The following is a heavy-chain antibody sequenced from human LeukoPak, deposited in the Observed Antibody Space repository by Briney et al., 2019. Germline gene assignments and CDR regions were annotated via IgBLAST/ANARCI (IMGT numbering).Heavy chain of an antibody. J-gene: IGHJ5*02. CDR1: GGTFSSYA. V-gene: IGHV1-69*04. Sequence: ASVKVSCKASGGTFSSYAISWVRQAPGQGLEWMGRIIPILGIANYAQKFQGRVTITTDESTSTAYMELSSLRSEDTAVYYCARGNGYNSWGQGTLVTVSS. CDR3: ARGNGYNS. D-gene: IGHD5-24*01. CDR2: IIPILGIA.